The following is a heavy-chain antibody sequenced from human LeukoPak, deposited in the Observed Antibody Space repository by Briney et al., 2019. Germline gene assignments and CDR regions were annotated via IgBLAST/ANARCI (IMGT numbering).Heavy chain of an antibody. Sequence: PSETLSLTCTVSGGSISSSSYYWSWIRQPPGKGLEWIGSIYYSGSTYYNPSLKSRVTISVDTSKNQFSLKLSSVTAADTAVYYCARPTWCSSTTCSGPFDIWGQGTMVTVSS. CDR3: ARPTWCSSTTCSGPFDI. D-gene: IGHD2-2*01. J-gene: IGHJ3*02. CDR2: IYYSGST. CDR1: GGSISSSSYY. V-gene: IGHV4-39*07.